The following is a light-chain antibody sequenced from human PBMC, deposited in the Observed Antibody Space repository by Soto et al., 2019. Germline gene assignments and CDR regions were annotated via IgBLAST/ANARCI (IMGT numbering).Light chain of an antibody. CDR3: HQTYSGLT. V-gene: IGKV1-39*01. CDR2: AAS. Sequence: DIQMTQFPSSLSTSVGGRVTSTCRASANINTFLNWYQQQRGKATKHLIYAASRLESGVSSRFSGSCSAADFSLTINSLQPEDFTTYYWHQTYSGLTLGGGTTV. CDR1: ANINTF. J-gene: IGKJ4*01.